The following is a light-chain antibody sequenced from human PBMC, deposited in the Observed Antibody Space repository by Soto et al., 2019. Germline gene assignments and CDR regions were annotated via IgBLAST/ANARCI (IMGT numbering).Light chain of an antibody. CDR3: QQCNSYSWT. J-gene: IGKJ1*01. CDR1: QSISSY. CDR2: DAS. Sequence: DIQMTQSPSSLSASVGDRVTITCRASQSISSYLNWYQQKPGKAPKLLIYDASSLESGVPSRFSGSGSGTEFSLTTSSLQPDDFATYYCQQCNSYSWTFGQGTKVEIK. V-gene: IGKV1-5*01.